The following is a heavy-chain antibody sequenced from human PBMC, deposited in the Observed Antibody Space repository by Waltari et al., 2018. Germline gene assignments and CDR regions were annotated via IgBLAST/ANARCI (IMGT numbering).Heavy chain of an antibody. CDR3: ARTTSSYYYMDV. CDR1: GGSISSSSYY. CDR2: IYYSGST. V-gene: IGHV4-39*01. D-gene: IGHD4-17*01. Sequence: QLQLQESGPGLVKPSETLSLTCTVSGGSISSSSYYWGWIRQPPGKGLEWIGSIYYSGSTYYNPSLKRRFTISVDTSKNQFSLKLSSVTAADTAVYYCARTTSSYYYMDVWGKGTTVTVSS. J-gene: IGHJ6*03.